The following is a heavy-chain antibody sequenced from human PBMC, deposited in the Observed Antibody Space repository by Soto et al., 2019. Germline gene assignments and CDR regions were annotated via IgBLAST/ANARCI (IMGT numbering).Heavy chain of an antibody. Sequence: GASVKVSCKASGGTFSSYAISWVRQAPGQGLEWMGGIIPIFGTANYAQKFQGRVTITADESTSTAYMELSSLRSEDTAVYYCARDQTTQRITMVRGVIITYSDYYYYGMDVWGQGTTVTVSS. CDR3: ARDQTTQRITMVRGVIITYSDYYYYGMDV. CDR2: IIPIFGTA. V-gene: IGHV1-69*13. D-gene: IGHD3-10*01. J-gene: IGHJ6*02. CDR1: GGTFSSYA.